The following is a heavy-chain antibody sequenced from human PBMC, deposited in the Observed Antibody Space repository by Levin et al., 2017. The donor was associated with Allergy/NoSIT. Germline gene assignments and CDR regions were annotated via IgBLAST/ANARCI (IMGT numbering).Heavy chain of an antibody. J-gene: IGHJ4*02. V-gene: IGHV1-8*01. D-gene: IGHD6-19*01. Sequence: GESLKISCKAFGYTFTHYDINWVRQATGQGLEWMGWMNPSGGNTGSAQKFQDRITMTTDTSISTAYMELSSLTSEDTAVYYCAGTGSSSDFDYWGQGTLVTVSS. CDR1: GYTFTHYD. CDR3: AGTGSSSDFDY. CDR2: MNPSGGNT.